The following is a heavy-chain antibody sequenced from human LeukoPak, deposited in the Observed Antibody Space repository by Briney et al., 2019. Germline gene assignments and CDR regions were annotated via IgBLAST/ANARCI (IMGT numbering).Heavy chain of an antibody. Sequence: GGSLRLSCAASGFTFSSYAMSWVRQAPGKGLEWVSAISGSGGGTYYADSVKGRFTISRDNSKNTLYLQMNSLRAEDTAVYYCAKGPNYYYYMDVWGKGTTVTVSS. CDR2: ISGSGGGT. V-gene: IGHV3-23*01. CDR1: GFTFSSYA. CDR3: AKGPNYYYYMDV. J-gene: IGHJ6*03.